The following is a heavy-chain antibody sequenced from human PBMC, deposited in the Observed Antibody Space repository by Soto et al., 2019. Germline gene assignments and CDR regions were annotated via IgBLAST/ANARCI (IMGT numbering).Heavy chain of an antibody. CDR1: GGSISSGDYY. Sequence: PSETLSLTCTVSGGSISSGDYYWSWIRQPPGKGLEWIGYIYYSGSTNYNPSLKSRVTISVDTSKNQFSLKLSSVTAADTAVYYCARTASGGYARYLDYWGQGTLVTVSS. CDR3: ARTASGGYARYLDY. V-gene: IGHV4-61*08. J-gene: IGHJ4*02. D-gene: IGHD1-26*01. CDR2: IYYSGST.